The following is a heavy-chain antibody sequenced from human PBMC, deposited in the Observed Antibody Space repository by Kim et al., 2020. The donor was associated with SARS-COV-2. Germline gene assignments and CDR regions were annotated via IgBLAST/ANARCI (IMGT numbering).Heavy chain of an antibody. V-gene: IGHV1-18*01. Sequence: ASVKVSCKASGYTFTSYGISWVRQAPGQGIEWMGWISAYNGNTNYAQKLQGRVTMTTDTSTSTAYMELRSLRSDDTAVYYCARTSGSRDGYYFDYWGQGTLVTVSS. CDR1: GYTFTSYG. CDR3: ARTSGSRDGYYFDY. J-gene: IGHJ4*02. D-gene: IGHD3-3*01. CDR2: ISAYNGNT.